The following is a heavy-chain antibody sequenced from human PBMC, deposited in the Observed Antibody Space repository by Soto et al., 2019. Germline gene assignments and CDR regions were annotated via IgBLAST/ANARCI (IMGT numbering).Heavy chain of an antibody. V-gene: IGHV4-59*11. D-gene: IGHD1-1*01. CDR3: ARSGDNFSFTDS. Sequence: SETLSLTCSVSGGSIRGHYWTWIRQPPGEGLEWIGYIFYSGSTNYNPSLKSRVTISVDTSKNQFSLRLASVTAADTAMYYCARSGDNFSFTDSWGQGTLVTVSS. J-gene: IGHJ5*01. CDR1: GGSIRGHY. CDR2: IFYSGST.